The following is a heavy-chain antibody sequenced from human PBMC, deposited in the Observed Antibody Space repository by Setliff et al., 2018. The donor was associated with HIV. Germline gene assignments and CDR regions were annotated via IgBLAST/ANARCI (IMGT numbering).Heavy chain of an antibody. D-gene: IGHD3-22*01. V-gene: IGHV1-18*01. J-gene: IGHJ3*02. CDR1: GYTFINYH. CDR2: ISASSVNT. Sequence: ASVKVSCKASGYTFINYHIIWVRQAPGQGLEWVGSISASSVNTNYTQGRVTMTTDISTNTAYMELRSLRSADSAVYYCARPWCYFDSSGFGAFDSWGQGTVVTVSS. CDR3: ARPWCYFDSSGFGAFDS.